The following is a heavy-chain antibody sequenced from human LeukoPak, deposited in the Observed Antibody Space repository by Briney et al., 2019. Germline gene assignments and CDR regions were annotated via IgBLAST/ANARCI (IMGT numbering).Heavy chain of an antibody. CDR3: ARGLLAARLAAPYYYYYYMDV. Sequence: PSETLSLTCAVYGGSFSGYYWSWIRQPPGKGLEWIGEINHSGSTNYNPSRKSRVTISVDTSKNQFSLKLSSVTAADTAVYYCARGLLAARLAAPYYYYYYMDVWGKGTTVTVSS. CDR2: INHSGST. J-gene: IGHJ6*03. CDR1: GGSFSGYY. D-gene: IGHD6-6*01. V-gene: IGHV4-34*01.